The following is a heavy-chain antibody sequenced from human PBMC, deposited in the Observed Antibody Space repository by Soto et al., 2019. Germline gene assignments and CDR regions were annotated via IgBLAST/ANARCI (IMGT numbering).Heavy chain of an antibody. J-gene: IGHJ6*02. CDR2: ISSDGSDK. CDR3: ARVDDFAPVYGMDV. V-gene: IGHV3-30-3*01. D-gene: IGHD3-3*01. CDR1: GFTFSDYV. Sequence: GGSLRLSCTASGFTFSDYVIHWVRQAPGKGLEWVAVISSDGSDKYHADSVKGRFTISRDNSKNTLYLQMNSLRAEDKAVYYCARVDDFAPVYGMDVWGQGTTVTVSS.